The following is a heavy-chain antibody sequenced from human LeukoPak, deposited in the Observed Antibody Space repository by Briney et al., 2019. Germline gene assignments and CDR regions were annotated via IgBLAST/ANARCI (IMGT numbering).Heavy chain of an antibody. CDR1: GGSISSSSYY. J-gene: IGHJ3*01. CDR2: IYYSGST. V-gene: IGHV4-39*01. D-gene: IGHD3-10*01. CDR3: AREDSMLRGAFDAFDL. Sequence: SETLSLTCTVSGGSISSSSYYWGWIRQPPGKGLEWIGSIYYSGSTYYNPSLKSRVTISVDTSKNQFSLKLSSVTAADTAVYLCAREDSMLRGAFDAFDLWGQGTMVTVSS.